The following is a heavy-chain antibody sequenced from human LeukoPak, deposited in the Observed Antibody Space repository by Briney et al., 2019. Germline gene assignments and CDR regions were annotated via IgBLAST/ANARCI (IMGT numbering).Heavy chain of an antibody. Sequence: ASVKLSCTASGYTSTSYDINWVRQANGQGLEWMGWMNPNSGNTGYAQKFQGRVTMTRNTSISTAYMELSSLRSEDTAVYYCARGGLEYSNYVWFDPWGQGTLVTVSS. V-gene: IGHV1-8*01. CDR1: GYTSTSYD. D-gene: IGHD4-11*01. CDR3: ARGGLEYSNYVWFDP. CDR2: MNPNSGNT. J-gene: IGHJ5*02.